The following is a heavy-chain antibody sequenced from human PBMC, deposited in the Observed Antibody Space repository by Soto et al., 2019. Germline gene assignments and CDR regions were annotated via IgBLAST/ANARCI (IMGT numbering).Heavy chain of an antibody. Sequence: EVQLVESGGGLVQPGGSLRLSCAASGFSFSDHYMDWVRQAPGKGLEWVGRARNKARSYSIEYAASVNGRFTISRDDSKNSVYLQMNSLETEDTAVYYCAGVRWVDVDYWGQGTLVTVSS. V-gene: IGHV3-72*01. D-gene: IGHD5-12*01. CDR1: GFSFSDHY. CDR2: ARNKARSYSI. CDR3: AGVRWVDVDY. J-gene: IGHJ4*02.